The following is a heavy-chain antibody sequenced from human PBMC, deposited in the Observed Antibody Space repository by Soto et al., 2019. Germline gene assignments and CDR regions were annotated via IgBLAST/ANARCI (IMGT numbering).Heavy chain of an antibody. CDR2: ITYDGSNK. V-gene: IGHV3-30*18. CDR1: GFNFDNYG. J-gene: IGHJ4*02. D-gene: IGHD1-7*01. Sequence: SCQASGFNFDNYGMHWVRQASGKGLEWVAVITYDGSNKYYADSVKGRFTISRDNSKNTLSLHLNTLKPEDTAVYHCAKDRVGGTFYTPLGFWGQGTLVTVSS. CDR3: AKDRVGGTFYTPLGF.